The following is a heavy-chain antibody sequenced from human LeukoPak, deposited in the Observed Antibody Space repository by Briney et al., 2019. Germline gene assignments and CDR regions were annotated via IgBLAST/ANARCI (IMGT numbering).Heavy chain of an antibody. Sequence: ASVKVSCKASGYTFTSYGISWVRQAPGQGLEWMGWINPNSGGTNYAQKFQGRVTMTRDTSISTAYMELSRLRSDDTAVYYCARTITSSLRNDYWGQGTLVTVSS. V-gene: IGHV1-2*02. J-gene: IGHJ4*02. CDR2: INPNSGGT. D-gene: IGHD2-2*01. CDR3: ARTITSSLRNDY. CDR1: GYTFTSYG.